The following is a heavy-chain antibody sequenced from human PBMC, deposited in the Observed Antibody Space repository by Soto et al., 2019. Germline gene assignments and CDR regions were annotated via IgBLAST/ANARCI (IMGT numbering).Heavy chain of an antibody. V-gene: IGHV3-48*03. Sequence: EVQLVESGGGLVQPGGSLRLSCAASGFTFSSYEMNWVRQAPGKGLEWVSYISSSGSTIYYADSVKGRFTISRDNAKNSLYLQMNSLRAEDTAVYYCARSWVAAVAGPSVDAFDIWGQGTMVTVSS. J-gene: IGHJ3*02. CDR1: GFTFSSYE. CDR3: ARSWVAAVAGPSVDAFDI. D-gene: IGHD6-19*01. CDR2: ISSSGSTI.